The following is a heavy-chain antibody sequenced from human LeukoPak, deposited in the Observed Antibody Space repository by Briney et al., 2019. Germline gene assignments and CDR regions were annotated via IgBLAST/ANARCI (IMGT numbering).Heavy chain of an antibody. CDR3: ARGVAYYDFWSGYRVFDY. J-gene: IGHJ4*02. D-gene: IGHD3-3*01. Sequence: SETLSLTCTVSGGSIRSYYWSWIRQPPGKGLEWIGYIYYSGSTNYNPSLKSRVTISVDTSKNQFSLKLSSVTAADTAVYYCARGVAYYDFWSGYRVFDYWGQGTLVTVSS. CDR1: GGSIRSYY. CDR2: IYYSGST. V-gene: IGHV4-59*01.